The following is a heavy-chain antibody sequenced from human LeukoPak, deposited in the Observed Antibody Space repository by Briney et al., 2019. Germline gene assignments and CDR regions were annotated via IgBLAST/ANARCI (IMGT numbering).Heavy chain of an antibody. CDR3: ARVITGTEALDV. CDR1: GFTFSSYA. D-gene: IGHD1-20*01. J-gene: IGHJ6*02. CDR2: ISGSGGST. V-gene: IGHV3-23*01. Sequence: GGSLRLSCAASGFTFSSYAMSWVRQAPGKGLEWVSAISGSGGSTYYADSVKGRFTISRDNSKNTLYLQMNSLRAEDTAVYYCARVITGTEALDVWGQGTTVTVSS.